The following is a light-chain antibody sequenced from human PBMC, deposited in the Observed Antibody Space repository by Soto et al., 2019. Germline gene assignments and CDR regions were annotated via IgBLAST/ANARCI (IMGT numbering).Light chain of an antibody. CDR2: GAS. J-gene: IGKJ1*01. CDR3: QQYNNWPPWT. CDR1: QSFSTN. Sequence: RVMTQSPATLSLSPGERATLSCRASQSFSTNVAWYQQKPGQAPRLLIYGASTRATDIPARFSGSGSGTDFTLTISSLQSEDFAVYYCQQYNNWPPWTXGQGTKVE. V-gene: IGKV3-15*01.